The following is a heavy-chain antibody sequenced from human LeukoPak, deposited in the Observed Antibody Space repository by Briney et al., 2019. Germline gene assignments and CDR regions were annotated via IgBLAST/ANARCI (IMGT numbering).Heavy chain of an antibody. Sequence: GASVKVSCKASGYTFTGYYMHWVRQAPGQGLEWMGRINPNSGGTNYAQKFQGRVTMTRDTSISTAYMELSRLRSDDTAVYYCARDLNTESASGNYWGQGTLVTVSS. CDR2: INPNSGGT. CDR1: GYTFTGYY. CDR3: ARDLNTESASGNY. J-gene: IGHJ4*02. V-gene: IGHV1-2*06. D-gene: IGHD5-18*01.